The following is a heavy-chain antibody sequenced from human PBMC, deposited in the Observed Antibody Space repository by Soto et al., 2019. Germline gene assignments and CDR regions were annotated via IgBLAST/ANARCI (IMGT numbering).Heavy chain of an antibody. Sequence: EVQLLESGGGLVQPGGSLRLSCAASGFIFSSYAMSWVRQAPGKGLEWVAAISGSGGSTYNADSVKGRFTISRDNSKNTRYLQVSSRRAEDTAVYYCARRHSGWYFDYWGQGTLVTVSS. CDR1: GFIFSSYA. J-gene: IGHJ4*02. CDR3: ARRHSGWYFDY. CDR2: ISGSGGST. V-gene: IGHV3-23*01. D-gene: IGHD6-19*01.